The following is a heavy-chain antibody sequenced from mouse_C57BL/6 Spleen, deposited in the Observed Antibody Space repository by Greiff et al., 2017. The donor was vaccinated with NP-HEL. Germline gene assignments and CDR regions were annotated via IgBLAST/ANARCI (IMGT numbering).Heavy chain of an antibody. Sequence: QVQLQQPGAELVRPGTSVKLSCKASGYTFTSYWMHWVKQRPGQGLEWIGVIDPSDSYTNYNQKFKGKAKLTVDTSSSTAYMQLSSLTSEDSAVYYCARGGAWFAYWGQGTLVTVSA. V-gene: IGHV1-59*01. J-gene: IGHJ3*01. CDR3: ARGGAWFAY. CDR1: GYTFTSYW. CDR2: IDPSDSYT.